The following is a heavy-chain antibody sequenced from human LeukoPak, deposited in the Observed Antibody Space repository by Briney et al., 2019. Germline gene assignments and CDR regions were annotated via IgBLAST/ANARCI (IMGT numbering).Heavy chain of an antibody. D-gene: IGHD3-22*01. Sequence: ASVKVSCKASGGTFSSYAISWVRQASGQGLEWMGGIIPIFGTANYAQKFQGRVTITADESTSTAYMELSSLRSEDTAVYYCARLPGDYYDSSGPDDYWGQGTLVTVSS. CDR3: ARLPGDYYDSSGPDDY. V-gene: IGHV1-69*13. J-gene: IGHJ4*02. CDR2: IIPIFGTA. CDR1: GGTFSSYA.